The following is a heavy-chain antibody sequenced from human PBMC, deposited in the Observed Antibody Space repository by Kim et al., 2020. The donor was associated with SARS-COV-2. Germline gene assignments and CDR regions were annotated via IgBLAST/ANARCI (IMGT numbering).Heavy chain of an antibody. D-gene: IGHD1-26*01. CDR1: GGSITTNY. Sequence: SETLSLTCTVSGGSITTNYWSWIRQPPGNGLEWIGCIYYSGSTYYAPSLKSRVTISVDTSKNQFSLKLTSVTAADTAVYYCARINSGIYSTRFDDWGDGILVTVSS. J-gene: IGHJ4*01. V-gene: IGHV4-59*01. CDR3: ARINSGIYSTRFDD. CDR2: IYYSGST.